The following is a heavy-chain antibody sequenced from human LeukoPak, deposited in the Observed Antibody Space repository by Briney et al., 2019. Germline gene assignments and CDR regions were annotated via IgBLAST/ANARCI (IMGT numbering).Heavy chain of an antibody. CDR1: GYTITNNY. Sequence: ASVKVSCKASGYTITNNYIHWVRQAPGQGLEWMGIINPSSGFTSHAQKFQDRLTMTRDMSTGTVYMDLSSLTSEDTAVYYCARDLGGHKSRRDVFDIWGQGTMVTVSS. CDR2: INPSSGFT. V-gene: IGHV1-46*01. CDR3: ARDLGGHKSRRDVFDI. J-gene: IGHJ3*02.